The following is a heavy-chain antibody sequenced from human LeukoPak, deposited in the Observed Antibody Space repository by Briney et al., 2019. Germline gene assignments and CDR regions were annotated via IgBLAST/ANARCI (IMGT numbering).Heavy chain of an antibody. J-gene: IGHJ6*03. CDR2: INHSGST. D-gene: IGHD3-10*01. V-gene: IGHV4-34*01. CDR3: ARGRYYYGSGSYIYYYYYMDV. CDR1: GGSISGYY. Sequence: SETLSLTCTVSGGSISGYYWSWIRQPPGKGLEWIGEINHSGSTNYNPSLKSRVTISVDTSKNQFSLKLSSVTAADTAVYYCARGRYYYGSGSYIYYYYYMDVWGKGTRSPSP.